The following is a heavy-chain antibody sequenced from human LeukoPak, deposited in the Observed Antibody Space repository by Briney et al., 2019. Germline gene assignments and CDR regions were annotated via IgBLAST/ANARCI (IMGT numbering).Heavy chain of an antibody. J-gene: IGHJ3*02. Sequence: GGSLRLSCAASGFIFDDYAMHWVRQVPGKGLEWVSGISWNSGIIDYADSVKGRFTISRDNAKNFLYLRMNSLRAEDMALYYCAKGVGSRSAFDIWGQGTMVTVSS. CDR2: ISWNSGII. CDR1: GFIFDDYA. CDR3: AKGVGSRSAFDI. D-gene: IGHD2-15*01. V-gene: IGHV3-9*03.